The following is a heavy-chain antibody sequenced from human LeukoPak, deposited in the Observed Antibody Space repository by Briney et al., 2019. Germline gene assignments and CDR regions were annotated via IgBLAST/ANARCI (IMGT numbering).Heavy chain of an antibody. V-gene: IGHV3-15*01. J-gene: IGHJ4*02. D-gene: IGHD2-8*02. CDR2: IRSKTDGGTT. CDR3: TTSMVRYWVHGY. Sequence: PGGSLRLSCAASGFTFSNAWMSWVRQAPGKGLEWVGRIRSKTDGGTTDYAAPVKGRFTISRDDSKNTLYLQMNSLKTEDTAVYYCTTSMVRYWVHGYWGQGTLVTVSS. CDR1: GFTFSNAW.